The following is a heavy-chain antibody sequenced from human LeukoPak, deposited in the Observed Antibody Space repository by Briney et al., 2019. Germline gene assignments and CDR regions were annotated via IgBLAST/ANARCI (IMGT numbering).Heavy chain of an antibody. Sequence: PGGSLRLSCAASGFTFSSYAMSWVRQAPGKGLEWVSAISGSGGSTYYADSVKGRFTISRDNSKNTLYLQMNSLRAEDTAVYYCAKQARGPPPRYFDWLSRYYFDYWGQGTLVTVSS. CDR2: ISGSGGST. CDR3: AKQARGPPPRYFDWLSRYYFDY. J-gene: IGHJ4*02. V-gene: IGHV3-23*01. CDR1: GFTFSSYA. D-gene: IGHD3-9*01.